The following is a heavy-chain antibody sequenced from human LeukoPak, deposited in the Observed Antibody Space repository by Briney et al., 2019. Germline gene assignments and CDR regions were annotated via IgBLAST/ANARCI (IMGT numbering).Heavy chain of an antibody. CDR2: IYPGDSDT. Sequence: GESLKISCKGSGYSFTSYWIGWVRQMPGKGQEWMGIIYPGDSDTRYSPSFQGQVTISADKSISTAYLQWSSLKASDTAMYYCARHRSDDFWSGFFPENWGQGTMVTVSS. CDR3: ARHRSDDFWSGFFPEN. J-gene: IGHJ3*01. D-gene: IGHD3-3*01. V-gene: IGHV5-51*01. CDR1: GYSFTSYW.